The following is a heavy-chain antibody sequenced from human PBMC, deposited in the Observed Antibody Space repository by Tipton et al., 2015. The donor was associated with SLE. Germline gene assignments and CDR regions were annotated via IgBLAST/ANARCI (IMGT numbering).Heavy chain of an antibody. V-gene: IGHV4-39*07. CDR3: AREGWGAFDT. Sequence: TLSLTCTVSGGSISSGSYYWSWIRQPPGKGLEWIGEINHSGSTNYNPSLKSRVTISVDKSKNQFSLKLSSVTAADTAVYYCAREGWGAFDTWGQGTMVTVSS. D-gene: IGHD3-16*01. CDR1: GGSISSGSYY. CDR2: INHSGST. J-gene: IGHJ3*02.